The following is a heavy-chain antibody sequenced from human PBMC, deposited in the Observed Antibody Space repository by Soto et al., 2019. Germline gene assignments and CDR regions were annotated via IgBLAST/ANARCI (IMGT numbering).Heavy chain of an antibody. CDR1: GFTVSSNY. CDR3: AREHSSSSSMDV. J-gene: IGHJ6*03. V-gene: IGHV3-66*01. Sequence: GGSLRLSCAASGFTVSSNYMSWVRQAPGKGLEWVSVIYSGGSTYYADSVKGRFTISRDNSKNTLYLQMNSLRAEDTAVYYCAREHSSSSSMDVWGKGTTVTVSS. D-gene: IGHD6-13*01. CDR2: IYSGGST.